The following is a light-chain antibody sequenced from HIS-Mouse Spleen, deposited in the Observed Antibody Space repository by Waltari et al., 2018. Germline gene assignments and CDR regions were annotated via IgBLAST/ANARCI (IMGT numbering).Light chain of an antibody. J-gene: IGLJ2*01. Sequence: SYVLTQPPSVSVAPGKTARITCGGNNIGSKSVHWYQQKPGQAPVLVVYDESDRPSGMPERVSGSNSGNTATLTISRVEAGDEADYYCQVWDSSSDHVVFGGGTKLTVL. CDR3: QVWDSSSDHVV. CDR2: DES. V-gene: IGLV3-21*03. CDR1: NIGSKS.